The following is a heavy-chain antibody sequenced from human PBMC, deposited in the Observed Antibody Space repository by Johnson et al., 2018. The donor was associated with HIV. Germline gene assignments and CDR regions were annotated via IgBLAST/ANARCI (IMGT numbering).Heavy chain of an antibody. CDR3: AKDRSTGWYPAFDI. V-gene: IGHV3-23*03. CDR1: GFTFSNYA. J-gene: IGHJ3*02. CDR2: IYSGGST. Sequence: VQLVESGGGLVQPGGSLRLSCAASGFTFSNYAMGWVRQAQGKGLEWVSVIYSGGSTYYADSVKGRFTISRDNSKNTLYLQMNSLRAEDTALYYCAKDRSTGWYPAFDIWGQGTMVTVSS. D-gene: IGHD6-19*01.